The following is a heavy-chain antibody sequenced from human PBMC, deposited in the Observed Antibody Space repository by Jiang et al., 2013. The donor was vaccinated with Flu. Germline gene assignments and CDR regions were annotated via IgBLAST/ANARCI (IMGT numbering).Heavy chain of an antibody. CDR3: ARRDVVASDGWFDP. CDR1: GFTVSSNY. V-gene: IGHV3-66*01. CDR2: IYSGGST. D-gene: IGHD2-2*01. Sequence: VQLVESGGGLVQPGGSLRLSCAASGFTVSSNYMSWVRQAPGKGLEWVSVIYSGGSTYYADSVKGRFTISRDNSKNTLYLQMNSLRAEDTAVYYCARRDVVASDGWFDPWGQGTLVTVSS. J-gene: IGHJ5*02.